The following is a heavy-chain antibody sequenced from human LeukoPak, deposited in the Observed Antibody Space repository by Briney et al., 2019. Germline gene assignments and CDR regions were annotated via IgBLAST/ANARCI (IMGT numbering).Heavy chain of an antibody. J-gene: IGHJ5*02. CDR3: ARRATGYDFWSGYYNGNWFDP. CDR2: IYYSGST. Sequence: SETLSLTCTVSGGSISSSSYYWGWLRQPPGKGLEWIGSIYYSGSTYYNPSLKSRVTISVDTSKNQFSLKLSSVTAADTAVYYCARRATGYDFWSGYYNGNWFDPWGQGTLVTVSS. CDR1: GGSISSSSYY. V-gene: IGHV4-39*01. D-gene: IGHD3-3*01.